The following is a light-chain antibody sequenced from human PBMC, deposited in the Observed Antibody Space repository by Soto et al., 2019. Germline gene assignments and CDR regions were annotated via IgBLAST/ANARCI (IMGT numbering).Light chain of an antibody. CDR1: TSDVGRYNY. Sequence: QSALPQPASVSGSPGQSITISCTGTTSDVGRYNYVSWYQQHPGKAPKLIIYDVSNRPSGVSNRFSGSKSGNTASLTISGLQAEYEADYYCNSYTSSSTYVFGTGTKVILL. CDR2: DVS. J-gene: IGLJ1*01. V-gene: IGLV2-14*01. CDR3: NSYTSSSTYV.